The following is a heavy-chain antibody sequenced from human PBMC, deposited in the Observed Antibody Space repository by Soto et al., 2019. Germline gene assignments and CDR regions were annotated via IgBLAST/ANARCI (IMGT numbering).Heavy chain of an antibody. CDR3: ARDPAPVGYRGLDV. Sequence: GGSLRLSCAASGFTFSSSWMTWVRQAPGKGLAWVANIKEDGSEKYYVDSVKGRFNISRDNTNESLYLQMNSLRAEDTAVYYCARDPAPVGYRGLDVWGQGTTVTVSS. V-gene: IGHV3-7*01. CDR1: GFTFSSSW. J-gene: IGHJ6*02. D-gene: IGHD5-12*01. CDR2: IKEDGSEK.